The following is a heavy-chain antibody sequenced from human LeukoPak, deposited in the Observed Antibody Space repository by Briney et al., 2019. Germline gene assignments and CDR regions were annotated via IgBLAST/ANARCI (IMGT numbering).Heavy chain of an antibody. CDR2: ISGSGGIT. CDR3: AKESGNNGGNTNGYFDY. D-gene: IGHD4-23*01. Sequence: PGGSLRLSCAASGFTFTSYAMSWVRRAPGKGLEWVSVISGSGGITYSADSVKGRFSISRDNSKNTLYLQMNSLRAEDTAAYYCAKESGNNGGNTNGYFDYWGQGTLVTVSS. CDR1: GFTFTSYA. J-gene: IGHJ4*02. V-gene: IGHV3-23*01.